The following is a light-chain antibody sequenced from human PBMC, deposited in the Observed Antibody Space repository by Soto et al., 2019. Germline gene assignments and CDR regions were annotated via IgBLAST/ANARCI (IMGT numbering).Light chain of an antibody. J-gene: IGLJ1*01. CDR1: SSDVGSYNL. Sequence: QSALTQPASVSGSPGQSITIPCTGTSSDVGSYNLVSWFQQHPGKVPKLIIYEGTKRPSGVPDRFSGSKSGNTASLTVSGLQAEDEADYYCSSYAGSNNFVFGTGTKLTVL. V-gene: IGLV2-8*01. CDR3: SSYAGSNNFV. CDR2: EGT.